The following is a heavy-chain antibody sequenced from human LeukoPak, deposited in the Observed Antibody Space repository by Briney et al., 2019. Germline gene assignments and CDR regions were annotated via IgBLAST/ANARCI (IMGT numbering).Heavy chain of an antibody. CDR2: INPDSDDT. CDR3: ARVREDSYGYGY. D-gene: IGHD5-18*01. CDR1: GYTFIDYY. J-gene: IGHJ4*02. V-gene: IGHV1-2*02. Sequence: ASVKVSCKASGYTFIDYYIHWVRQAPGQGLEWIGWINPDSDDTNYAQKFQGRVTMTRDTSITTVYMDLSRLRSDDTAVYYCARVREDSYGYGYWGQGTLVTVSS.